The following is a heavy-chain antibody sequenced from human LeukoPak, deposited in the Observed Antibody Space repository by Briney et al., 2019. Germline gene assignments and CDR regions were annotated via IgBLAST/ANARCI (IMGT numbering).Heavy chain of an antibody. D-gene: IGHD3-10*01. CDR2: INYSGST. Sequence: PSETLSLTCTVSGGSIRRYFWNWLRQTPGKGLERIGHINYSGSTNYNPSLKSRGTISLDTSKNQFSLNLSSVTAADTAVYHCARGSGIYGSGSYSADWGQGTLVTVSS. CDR1: GGSIRRYF. CDR3: ARGSGIYGSGSYSAD. V-gene: IGHV4-59*01. J-gene: IGHJ4*02.